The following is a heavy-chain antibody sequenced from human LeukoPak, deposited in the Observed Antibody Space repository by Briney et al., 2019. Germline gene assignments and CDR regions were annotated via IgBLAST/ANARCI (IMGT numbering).Heavy chain of an antibody. J-gene: IGHJ5*02. V-gene: IGHV4-59*01. D-gene: IGHD3-10*01. CDR1: GGSISSYY. CDR2: IYYSGRT. Sequence: KPPETLSLTCTVSGGSISSYYWSWLRQPPGKVLEWLGYIYYSGRTTYNPSLKSRVTMSVDTSKNQYSLKLSSAANADTAVYYCARSPSLSGSYLGVLSWFDPWGQGTLVTVSS. CDR3: ARSPSLSGSYLGVLSWFDP.